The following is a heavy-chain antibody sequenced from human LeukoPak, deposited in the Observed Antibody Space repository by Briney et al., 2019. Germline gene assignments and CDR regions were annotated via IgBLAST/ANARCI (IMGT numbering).Heavy chain of an antibody. CDR1: GGSISSSNW. CDR2: IYHSGST. J-gene: IGHJ5*02. CDR3: ARQTHYDFWSGYTGPMLPPNWLDP. Sequence: PSGTLSLTCAVSGGSISSSNWWSWVRQPPGKGLEWIGEIYHSGSTNYNPSLKSRVTISVDTAKNQFSLRLNSAPAADTAVYFCARQTHYDFWSGYTGPMLPPNWLDPWGQGTPVTVSS. V-gene: IGHV4-4*02. D-gene: IGHD3-3*01.